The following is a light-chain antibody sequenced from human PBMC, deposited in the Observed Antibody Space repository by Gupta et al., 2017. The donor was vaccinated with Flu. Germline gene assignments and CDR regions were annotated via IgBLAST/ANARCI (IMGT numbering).Light chain of an antibody. CDR1: RY. CDR2: GST. J-gene: IGKJ1*01. Sequence: RYRIWKHQEPGQAPGFIMYGSTSRATGIPDGVRGMGSMTDFTLTLSRLKPEEFAVDYCEQYVSSPWTFGHGTKVEIK. V-gene: IGKV3-20*01. CDR3: EQYVSSPWT.